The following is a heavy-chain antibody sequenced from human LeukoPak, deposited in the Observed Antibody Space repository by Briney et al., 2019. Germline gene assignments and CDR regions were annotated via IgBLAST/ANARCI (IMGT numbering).Heavy chain of an antibody. V-gene: IGHV4-59*01. CDR3: ARLGTVTTPY. CDR1: GGSISSYY. CDR2: THYSGST. Sequence: SETLSLTCTVSGGSISSYYWSWIRQPPGMGLEWIGYTHYSGSTNYNPSLKSRVTISVDTSKNQFSLKLYSVTAADTAVYYCARLGTVTTPYWGQGTLVTVSS. D-gene: IGHD4-17*01. J-gene: IGHJ4*02.